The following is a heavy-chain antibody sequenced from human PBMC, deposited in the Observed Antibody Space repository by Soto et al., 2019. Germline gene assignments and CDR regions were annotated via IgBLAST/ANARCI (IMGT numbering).Heavy chain of an antibody. CDR2: IYYSGST. Sequence: SETLSLTCTVSGDSITSNSYFWAWIRQPPGKGLEWIGSIYYSGSTYHNPSLKSRVTISVDRSNNQFSLKLTSMTAADTAVYYCARHFSVDHFDYWGQGALVTVSS. CDR3: ARHFSVDHFDY. D-gene: IGHD3-9*01. V-gene: IGHV4-39*01. J-gene: IGHJ4*02. CDR1: GDSITSNSYF.